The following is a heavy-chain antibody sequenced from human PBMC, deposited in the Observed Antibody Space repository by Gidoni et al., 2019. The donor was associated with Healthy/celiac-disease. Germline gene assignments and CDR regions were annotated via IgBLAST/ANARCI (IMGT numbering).Heavy chain of an antibody. Sequence: EVQLLESGGGLVQPGGSLRLSCAASGFTFSSYAMSWVRQAPGKGLEWVSAIIGSGGSTYYADSVKGRFTISRDNSKNTLYLQMNSLRAEDTAVYYCAKDSPAPYYYDSSGYYSNWGQGTLVTVSS. V-gene: IGHV3-23*01. CDR1: GFTFSSYA. J-gene: IGHJ4*02. CDR3: AKDSPAPYYYDSSGYYSN. D-gene: IGHD3-22*01. CDR2: IIGSGGST.